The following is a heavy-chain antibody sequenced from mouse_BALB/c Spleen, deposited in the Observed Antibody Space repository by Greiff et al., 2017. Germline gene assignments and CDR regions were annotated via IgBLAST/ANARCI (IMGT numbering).Heavy chain of an antibody. D-gene: IGHD1-1*01. CDR2: IWSGGST. Sequence: VQLQQPGPGLVQPSQSLSITCTVSGFSLTSYGVHWVRQSPGKGLEWLGVIWSGGSTDYNAAFISRLSISKDNSKSQVFFKMNSLQADDTAIYYCARNYYGSSWFAYWGQGTLVTVSA. V-gene: IGHV2-4-1*01. J-gene: IGHJ3*01. CDR3: ARNYYGSSWFAY. CDR1: GFSLTSYG.